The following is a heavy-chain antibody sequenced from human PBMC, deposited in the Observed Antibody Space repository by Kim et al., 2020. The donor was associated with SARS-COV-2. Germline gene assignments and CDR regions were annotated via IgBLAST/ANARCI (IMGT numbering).Heavy chain of an antibody. V-gene: IGHV1-2*02. J-gene: IGHJ3*01. Sequence: NDARRLQGRVTMTRDTSINTVYKELSRLKSDDAAVYYCARGANTLSAFDLWGQGTMVTVSS. CDR3: ARGANTLSAFDL.